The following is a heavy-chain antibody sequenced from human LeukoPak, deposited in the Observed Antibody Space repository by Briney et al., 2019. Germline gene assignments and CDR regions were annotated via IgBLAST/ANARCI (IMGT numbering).Heavy chain of an antibody. D-gene: IGHD5-18*01. Sequence: GGSLRLSCAASGFTFGDSYMSWIRQAPGKGLEWVSYISGSGSATNYADSAKGRFTISRDNAKNSVYLQMVSLGADDTAVYYCARYGYGYGKPIDYWGQGTLLTDSS. CDR1: GFTFGDSY. V-gene: IGHV3-11*03. J-gene: IGHJ4*02. CDR2: ISGSGSAT. CDR3: ARYGYGYGKPIDY.